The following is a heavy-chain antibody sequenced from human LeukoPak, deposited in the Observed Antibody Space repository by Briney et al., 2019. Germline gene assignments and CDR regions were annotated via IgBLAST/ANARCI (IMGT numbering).Heavy chain of an antibody. V-gene: IGHV4-34*01. D-gene: IGHD3-3*01. J-gene: IGHJ6*03. CDR3: RGGSPYYYYYCMDV. CDR1: GGSFSGYY. CDR2: INHSGST. Sequence: SETLSLTCAVYGGSFSGYYLSWIRQPPGKGLEWIGEINHSGSTNYNPSLKSRVTISVDTSKNQFSLKLSSVTAADTAVYYCRGGSPYYYYYCMDVWGKGTTVTVSS.